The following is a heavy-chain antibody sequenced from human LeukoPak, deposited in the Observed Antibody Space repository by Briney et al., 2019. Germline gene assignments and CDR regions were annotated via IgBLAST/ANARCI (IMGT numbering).Heavy chain of an antibody. V-gene: IGHV4-30-2*01. CDR1: GGSISSGGYY. Sequence: PSETLSLTCTVSGGSISSGGYYWSWIRQPPGKGLEWIGYIYHSGSTNYNPSLKSRVTISVDTSKNQFSLKLSSVTAADTAVYYCARALWRRYYYDSSGYRTGAFDYWGQGTLVTVSS. CDR2: IYHSGST. J-gene: IGHJ4*02. D-gene: IGHD3-22*01. CDR3: ARALWRRYYYDSSGYRTGAFDY.